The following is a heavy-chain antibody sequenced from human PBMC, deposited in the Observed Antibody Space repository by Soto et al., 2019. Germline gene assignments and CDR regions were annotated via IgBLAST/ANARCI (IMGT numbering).Heavy chain of an antibody. CDR3: ARGQEVWWNAGPLGLHDLDV. D-gene: IGHD3-16*01. Sequence: SVKVSCKASGGTFNNYVINWVRQAPGQGLEWMAGIIPIFGTPNYAQKFQGRVTITADKSTSTAYMELSSLRSEDTAVYYCARGQEVWWNAGPLGLHDLDVWGQGTTVTVSS. J-gene: IGHJ6*02. V-gene: IGHV1-69*06. CDR1: GGTFNNYV. CDR2: IIPIFGTP.